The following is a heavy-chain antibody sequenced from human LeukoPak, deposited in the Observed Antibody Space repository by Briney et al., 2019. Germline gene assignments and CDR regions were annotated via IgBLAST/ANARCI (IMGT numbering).Heavy chain of an antibody. J-gene: IGHJ3*02. CDR2: ISGSGGST. V-gene: IGHV3-23*01. CDR1: GFTFSSYA. Sequence: PGGSLRLSCAASGFTFSSYAMSWVRQAPGKGLEWVSVISGSGGSTYYADSVKGRFTISRDNSKNTLYLQMNSLRAEDTAVYYCAKGDCSSTSCYGAFDIWGQGTMVTVSS. D-gene: IGHD2-2*01. CDR3: AKGDCSSTSCYGAFDI.